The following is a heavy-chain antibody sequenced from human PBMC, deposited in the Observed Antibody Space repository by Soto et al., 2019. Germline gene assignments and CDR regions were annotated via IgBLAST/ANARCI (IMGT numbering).Heavy chain of an antibody. CDR3: ARICSGGSCDSVGGADYYYGMDV. V-gene: IGHV1-18*01. CDR1: GYTFTSYG. Sequence: ASVKVSCKASGYTFTSYGISWVRQAPGQGLEWMGWISAYNGNTNYAQKLQGRVTMTTDTSTSTAYMELRSLRSDDTAVYYCARICSGGSCDSVGGADYYYGMDVWGQGTKVTVSS. J-gene: IGHJ6*02. CDR2: ISAYNGNT. D-gene: IGHD2-15*01.